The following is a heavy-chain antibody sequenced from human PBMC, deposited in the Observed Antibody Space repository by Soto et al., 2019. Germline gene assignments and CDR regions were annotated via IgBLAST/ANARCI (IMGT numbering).Heavy chain of an antibody. Sequence: SETLSLTCTISGDSIGTRYWSWIRQPPGKGLEWIGYIYYTGSTKYNPCLQSRVTMSVDTSKNQFSLRLSSVTAADTAVYFCARSSYYYDSSGYFFSWFAPWGQGPLVTVSS. V-gene: IGHV4-59*08. CDR2: IYYTGST. J-gene: IGHJ5*02. CDR1: GDSIGTRY. CDR3: ARSSYYYDSSGYFFSWFAP. D-gene: IGHD3-22*01.